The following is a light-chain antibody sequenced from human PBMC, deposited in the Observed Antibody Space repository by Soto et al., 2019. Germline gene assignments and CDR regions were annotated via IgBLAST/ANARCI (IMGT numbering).Light chain of an antibody. CDR3: QQRSNWPPIT. V-gene: IGKV3-11*01. J-gene: IGKJ5*01. CDR2: DAS. CDR1: QSVSSY. Sequence: SPGERATLSCRASQSVSSYLAWYQQKPGQAPRLLIYDASNRATGIPARFSGSGSGTDFTLTISRLEPEDFAVYYCQQRSNWPPITFGQGTRLEIK.